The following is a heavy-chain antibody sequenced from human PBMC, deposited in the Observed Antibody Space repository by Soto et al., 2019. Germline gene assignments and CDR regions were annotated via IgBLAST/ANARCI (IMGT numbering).Heavy chain of an antibody. CDR3: ARDKITGLFDY. J-gene: IGHJ4*02. CDR1: GGSFSGYS. Sequence: QVQLQQWGAGLLKPSATLSLTCAVSGGSFSGYSWTWIRQPPGTGLEWLGEINHSGSTTYNPSLKSRVTISVDTSKNQFSLKLTSVTAADTAVYYCARDKITGLFDYWGQGTLVTVSS. CDR2: INHSGST. V-gene: IGHV4-34*01. D-gene: IGHD2-8*02.